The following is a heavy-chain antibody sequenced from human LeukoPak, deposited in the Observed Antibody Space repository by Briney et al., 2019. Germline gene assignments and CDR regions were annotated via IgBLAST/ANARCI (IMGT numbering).Heavy chain of an antibody. CDR2: ISSSSSTI. CDR1: GFTFSSYS. Sequence: GGSLRLSCAASGFTFSSYSMNWVRQAPGKGLEWVSYISSSSSTIYYADSVKGRFTIPRDNAKNSLYLQMNSLRDEDTAVYYCARDMQSEYYYYGMDVWGQGTTVTVSS. J-gene: IGHJ6*02. CDR3: ARDMQSEYYYYGMDV. D-gene: IGHD2-2*01. V-gene: IGHV3-48*02.